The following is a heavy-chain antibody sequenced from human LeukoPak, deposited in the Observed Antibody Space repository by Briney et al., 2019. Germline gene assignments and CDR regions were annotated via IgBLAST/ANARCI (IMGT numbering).Heavy chain of an antibody. J-gene: IGHJ4*02. CDR3: ARDDCSSASCYFWDS. CDR2: ISSSSSTI. Sequence: PGGSLRLSCAASGFTFRGYSMNWVRQAPGKGLEWVSYISSSSSTIYYADSVKGRFTISRDNAKNSLYLQMHSLRAEDTAVYYCARDDCSSASCYFWDSWGQGTLVTVSS. V-gene: IGHV3-48*01. CDR1: GFTFRGYS. D-gene: IGHD2-2*01.